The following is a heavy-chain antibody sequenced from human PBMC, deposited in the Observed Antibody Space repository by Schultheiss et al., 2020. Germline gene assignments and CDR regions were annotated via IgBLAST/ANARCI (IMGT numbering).Heavy chain of an antibody. J-gene: IGHJ6*02. CDR1: GYNLIGYY. CDR2: INPNSGGT. D-gene: IGHD2-2*01. CDR3: ARGDIVVVPAARNYYYYYGMDV. Sequence: ASVKVSCKASGYNLIGYYMHWVRQAPGQGLEWMGWINPNSGGTNYAQKFQGRVTMTRDTSISTAYMELSRLRSDDTAVYYCARGDIVVVPAARNYYYYYGMDVWGQGTTVTVSS. V-gene: IGHV1-2*02.